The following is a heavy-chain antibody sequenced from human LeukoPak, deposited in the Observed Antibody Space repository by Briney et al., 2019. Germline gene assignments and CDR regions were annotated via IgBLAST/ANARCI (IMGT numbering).Heavy chain of an antibody. D-gene: IGHD3-10*01. V-gene: IGHV3-74*01. Sequence: GGSLRLSCAASGFTFSSYWMHWVRQAPGKGLVWVSRINSDGSSTSYADSMKGRFTISRDNAKNTLYLQMNSLRAEDTAVYYCARGSDMVRGVIGYWGQGTLVTVSS. CDR1: GFTFSSYW. CDR3: ARGSDMVRGVIGY. J-gene: IGHJ4*02. CDR2: INSDGSST.